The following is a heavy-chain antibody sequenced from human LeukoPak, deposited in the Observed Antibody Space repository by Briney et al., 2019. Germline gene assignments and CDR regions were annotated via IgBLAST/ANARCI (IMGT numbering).Heavy chain of an antibody. D-gene: IGHD3-3*01. Sequence: SETLSLTCTVSGGSITNYYWTWIRQPPGKGLEWIGYIYSSGSANYNPSLKSRVTISVDTSKNQFSLRLSSVTPADTAVYYCARGSDYGDYWGQGTLVTVSS. V-gene: IGHV4-59*01. CDR3: ARGSDYGDY. CDR2: IYSSGSA. J-gene: IGHJ4*02. CDR1: GGSITNYY.